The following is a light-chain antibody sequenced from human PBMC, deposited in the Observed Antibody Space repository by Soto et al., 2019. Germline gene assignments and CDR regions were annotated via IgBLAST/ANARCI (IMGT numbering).Light chain of an antibody. V-gene: IGKV3-20*01. J-gene: IGKJ4*01. CDR3: QRYGSSFT. Sequence: EIVLTQSPGTLSLSPGERATLSCRASESVSSSYLAWYQQKPGQAPRLLIYGASSRDTGIPDRFSGSGSGTDFTLTISRLEPEDFAVYYCQRYGSSFTFGGGTKVDIK. CDR2: GAS. CDR1: ESVSSSY.